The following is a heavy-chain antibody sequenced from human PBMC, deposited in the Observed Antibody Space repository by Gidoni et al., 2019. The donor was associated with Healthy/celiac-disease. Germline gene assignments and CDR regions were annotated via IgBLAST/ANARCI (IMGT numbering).Heavy chain of an antibody. Sequence: EVQLVESGGGLVKPGGSLRLSCAASRFTFSRYRMNWVRQAPGKGLEWVSSISSSSSYIYYADSVKGRFTISRDNAKNSLYLQMNSLRAEDTAVYYCARDQDGDYGGDAFDIWGQGTMVTVSS. CDR1: RFTFSRYR. CDR3: ARDQDGDYGGDAFDI. V-gene: IGHV3-21*01. J-gene: IGHJ3*02. D-gene: IGHD4-17*01. CDR2: ISSSSSYI.